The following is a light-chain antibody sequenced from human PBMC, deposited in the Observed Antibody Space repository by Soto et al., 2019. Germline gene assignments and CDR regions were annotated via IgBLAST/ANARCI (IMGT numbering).Light chain of an antibody. J-gene: IGLJ1*01. V-gene: IGLV2-23*01. CDR1: SSDVGSFTL. CDR3: CSYAGSGTFYV. Sequence: QSALSQPASVSGSPGQSITISCTGSSSDVGSFTLVSWYQQHPGKAPELVIYEGNKRPSGVSDRFSGSKSGNTVSLTISGLQGEDEADYYCCSYAGSGTFYVFGTGTKV. CDR2: EGN.